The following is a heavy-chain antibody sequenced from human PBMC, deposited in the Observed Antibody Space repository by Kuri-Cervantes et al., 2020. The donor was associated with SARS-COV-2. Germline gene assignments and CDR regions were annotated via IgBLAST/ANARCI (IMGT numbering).Heavy chain of an antibody. CDR2: IWYDGSNK. V-gene: IGHV3-30*02. J-gene: IGHJ5*02. Sequence: GESLKISCAASGFTFSSYGMHWVRQAPGKGLEWVAFIWYDGSNKYYADSVKGRFTISRDNSKITLYLQMNSLRAEDTAVYYCAKDSAEVGGLTLMNWFDPWGQGTLVTVSS. D-gene: IGHD1-14*01. CDR1: GFTFSSYG. CDR3: AKDSAEVGGLTLMNWFDP.